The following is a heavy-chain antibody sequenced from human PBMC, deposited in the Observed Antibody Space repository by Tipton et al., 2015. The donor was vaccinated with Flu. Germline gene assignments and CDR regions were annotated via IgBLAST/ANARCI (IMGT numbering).Heavy chain of an antibody. CDR1: GPTLPSYW. J-gene: IGHJ4*02. CDR3: ARSSTAAPGTDFRS. CDR2: IYPADSET. D-gene: IGHD6-13*01. Sequence: CAEVKKPGESLRISCKDPGPTLPSYWIAWVRQMPGKGLESMGIIYPADSETTYSPSFQGRVTISADKSTNTAYLQWSSLKPSDSAMYYCARSSTAAPGTDFRSWGQGTLVTVTS. V-gene: IGHV5-51*01.